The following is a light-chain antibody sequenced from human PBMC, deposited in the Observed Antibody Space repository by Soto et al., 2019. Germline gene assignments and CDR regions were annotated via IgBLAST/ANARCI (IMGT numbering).Light chain of an antibody. V-gene: IGKV1-5*01. CDR2: DAS. Sequence: DIQMTQSPSTLSASVGDRVTITCRASQSISIWLAWYQQKPGKAPNILIYDASTLVSGVPSRFSGSGSWTEFTLTSSSLQPDDFATYYCQQYNNYFSWTFGQGTKVEIK. J-gene: IGKJ1*01. CDR1: QSISIW. CDR3: QQYNNYFSWT.